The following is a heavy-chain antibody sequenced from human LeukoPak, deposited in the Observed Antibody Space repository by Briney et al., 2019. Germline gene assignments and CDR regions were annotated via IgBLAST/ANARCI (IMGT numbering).Heavy chain of an antibody. CDR1: GYTFTSYG. CDR3: AREGVTMIVVAETGPDY. CDR2: ISAYNGNT. Sequence: GASVKVSCKASGYTFTSYGIRWVRQPPGQGLEGMGWISAYNGNTKYAQKLQGRVTMTTDTSTSTAYMELRSLRSDDTAVYYCAREGVTMIVVAETGPDYWGQGTLVTVSS. J-gene: IGHJ4*02. V-gene: IGHV1-18*01. D-gene: IGHD3-22*01.